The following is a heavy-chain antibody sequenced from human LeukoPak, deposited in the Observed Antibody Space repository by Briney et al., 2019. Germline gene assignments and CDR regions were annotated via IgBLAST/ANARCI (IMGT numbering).Heavy chain of an antibody. CDR2: ISYDGSNK. J-gene: IGHJ4*02. Sequence: GGSLRLSCAASGFTFSSYAMHWVRQAPGKGLEWVAVISYDGSNKYYADSVKGRFTISRDNSKNTLYLQMNSLRAEDTAVYYCARDPSIAAADSYYFDYWGQGTLVTVSS. D-gene: IGHD6-13*01. CDR3: ARDPSIAAADSYYFDY. CDR1: GFTFSSYA. V-gene: IGHV3-30*04.